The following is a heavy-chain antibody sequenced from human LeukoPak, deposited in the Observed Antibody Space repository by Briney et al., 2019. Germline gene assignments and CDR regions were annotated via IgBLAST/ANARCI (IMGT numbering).Heavy chain of an antibody. CDR3: ARDGYYDSSGYYWYFDY. CDR1: GYTFTSYY. Sequence: ASVKVSCKASGYTFTSYYMHWVRQAPGQGLEWMGIINPSGGSTSYAQRFQGRVTMTRDTSTSTVYMELSSPRSEDTAVYYCARDGYYDSSGYYWYFDYWGQGTLVTVSS. V-gene: IGHV1-46*01. D-gene: IGHD3-22*01. CDR2: INPSGGST. J-gene: IGHJ4*02.